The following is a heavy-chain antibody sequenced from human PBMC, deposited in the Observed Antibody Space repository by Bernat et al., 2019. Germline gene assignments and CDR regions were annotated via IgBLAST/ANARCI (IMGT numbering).Heavy chain of an antibody. V-gene: IGHV1-18*01. CDR1: GYTFTGYG. J-gene: IGHJ5*02. CDR3: ARDLRYCSSTSCYGIAWFDP. Sequence: QVQLVQSGAEVKKPGASVKVSCKASGYTFTGYGISWVRQAPGQGLEWMGWISAYNGNTNYAQKLQGRVTMTTDTSTSTAYMELRSLRSDDTAVYYCARDLRYCSSTSCYGIAWFDPWGQGTLVTVSS. CDR2: ISAYNGNT. D-gene: IGHD2-2*01.